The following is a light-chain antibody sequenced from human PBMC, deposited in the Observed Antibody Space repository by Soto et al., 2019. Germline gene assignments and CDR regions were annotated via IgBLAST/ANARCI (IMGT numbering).Light chain of an antibody. J-gene: IGKJ5*01. CDR2: RAS. CDR3: QQYGSSPIT. V-gene: IGKV3-20*01. Sequence: EIVLTQSAGTLSLSPGKRSTLSCSASQSVSSNYITWYQQKLGQAPRLXMYRASSRATGIPERFTGSGSGTDFTLTISRLEPEDFAVYYCQQYGSSPITFGQGTRLEIK. CDR1: QSVSSNY.